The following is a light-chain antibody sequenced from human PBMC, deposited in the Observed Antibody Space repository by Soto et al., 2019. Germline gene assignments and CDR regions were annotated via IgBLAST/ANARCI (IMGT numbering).Light chain of an antibody. J-gene: IGKJ1*01. V-gene: IGKV2-28*01. Sequence: DIVMTQSPLSLRVTPGEPASISCSSSQSLLHTNAYNYLDWYLQKPGQSPQLLIYLGSTRASGVPDRFSGSGSGTDFTLKISRVEAEDVGVYYCMQALQTPRTFGQGTKVEIK. CDR2: LGS. CDR3: MQALQTPRT. CDR1: QSLLHTNAYNY.